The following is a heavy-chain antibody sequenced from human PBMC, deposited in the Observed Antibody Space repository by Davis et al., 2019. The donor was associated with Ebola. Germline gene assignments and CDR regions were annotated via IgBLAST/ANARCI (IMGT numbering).Heavy chain of an antibody. V-gene: IGHV4-38-2*02. Sequence: PSETLSLTCTVSGYSISSGYYWGWIRQPPGKGLEWIGSIYHSGSTYYNPSLKSRVTISVDTSKNQFSLKRSSVTAADTAVYYCARDGPYPYSSSWYWFEPWGQGTLVTVSS. D-gene: IGHD6-13*01. CDR3: ARDGPYPYSSSWYWFEP. CDR2: IYHSGST. J-gene: IGHJ5*02. CDR1: GYSISSGYY.